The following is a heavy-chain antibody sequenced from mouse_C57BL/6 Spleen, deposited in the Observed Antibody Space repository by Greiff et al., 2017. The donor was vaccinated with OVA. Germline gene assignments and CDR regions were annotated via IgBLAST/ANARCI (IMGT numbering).Heavy chain of an antibody. CDR2: ISSGGSYT. V-gene: IGHV5-6*01. J-gene: IGHJ1*03. D-gene: IGHD1-1*01. CDR1: GFTFSSYG. CDR3: ARHDYGSSYSWYFDV. Sequence: EVKLVESGGDLVKPGGSLKLSCAASGFTFSSYGMSWVRQTPDKRLEWVATISSGGSYTYYPDSVKGRCTISRDNAKNTLYLQMSSLKSEDTAMYYCARHDYGSSYSWYFDVWGTWTTVTVSS.